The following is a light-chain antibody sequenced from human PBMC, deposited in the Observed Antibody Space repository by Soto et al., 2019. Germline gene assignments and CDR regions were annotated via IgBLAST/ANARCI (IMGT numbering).Light chain of an antibody. Sequence: IVMTQSPATLSVSPGERATLSCRASQSVSNNLAWYQQKPGQAPRLLIYGASTRATGIPARFSGSGSGTEFTLTISSLQSEDFAVYYCQQYNNWPPRAFGQGTKLEIK. CDR3: QQYNNWPPRA. J-gene: IGKJ2*01. CDR1: QSVSNN. CDR2: GAS. V-gene: IGKV3-15*01.